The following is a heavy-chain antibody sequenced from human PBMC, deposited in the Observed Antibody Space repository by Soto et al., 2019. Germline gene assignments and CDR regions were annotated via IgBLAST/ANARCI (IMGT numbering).Heavy chain of an antibody. Sequence: AGALSLSCAASGFTFSTYFMNWIRQAPGKGLEWVSYISSSGSTIYYADSVKGRFTISRDNAKNSLYLQMNSLRAEDTAVYYCERANQMLYGDLLDYSGQVPLVTFSS. V-gene: IGHV3-11*01. CDR2: ISSSGSTI. CDR1: GFTFSTYF. CDR3: ERANQMLYGDLLDY. J-gene: IGHJ4*02. D-gene: IGHD2-2*02.